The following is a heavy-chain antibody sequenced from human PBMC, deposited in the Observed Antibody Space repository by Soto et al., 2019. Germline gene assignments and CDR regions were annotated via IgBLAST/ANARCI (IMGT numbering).Heavy chain of an antibody. Sequence: QVQLVESGGGVVQPGRSLRLSCAASGFTFSFYAMHWVRRAPGKGLEWVAVISFDGSNKYYADSVKGRFTVSRDNSKNTLFLQLDSLITDDTAVYYCAYPLTGDLFPEALGYWGQETLVTVSS. CDR1: GFTFSFYA. J-gene: IGHJ4*02. CDR3: AYPLTGDLFPEALGY. D-gene: IGHD7-27*01. V-gene: IGHV3-30*03. CDR2: ISFDGSNK.